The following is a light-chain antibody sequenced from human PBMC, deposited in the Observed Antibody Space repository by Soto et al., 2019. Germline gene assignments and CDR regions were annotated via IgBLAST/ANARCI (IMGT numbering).Light chain of an antibody. CDR1: SXDVGAYNY. J-gene: IGLJ1*01. V-gene: IGLV2-14*01. CDR3: CSFTSITTYV. CDR2: EVS. Sequence: QSALTQPDSVSGSLGQSITISCTGTSXDVGAYNYVSWYQQQPGKAPKLMISEVSNRPSGVSNRFSGSKSGNTASLIISGLQAEDEADYYCCSFTSITTYVFGTGTKVTVL.